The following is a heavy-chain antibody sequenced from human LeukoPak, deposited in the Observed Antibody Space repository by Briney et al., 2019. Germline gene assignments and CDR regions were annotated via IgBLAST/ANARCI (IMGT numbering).Heavy chain of an antibody. CDR1: GYTFTGYY. V-gene: IGHV1-2*02. J-gene: IGHJ4*02. Sequence: GASVKVSCKASGYTFTGYYMHWVRQAPGQGLEWMGYIYPNSGDTKYAQKFQGRVTMTRDTSISTAYMELSGLRSDGTAVYYCGTLLSNGPFDYWGQGSLVTVSS. CDR3: GTLLSNGPFDY. CDR2: IYPNSGDT.